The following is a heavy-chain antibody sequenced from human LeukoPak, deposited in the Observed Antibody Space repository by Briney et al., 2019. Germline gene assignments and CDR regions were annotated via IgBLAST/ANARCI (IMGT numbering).Heavy chain of an antibody. Sequence: GGSLRLFCAASGDTFDDYGMSWVRQAPGMGLEWVSGINWNGGSTGYADSVKGRFTISRDNAKNSLYLQVNSLRAEDTALYYCARDITVTTYYMDVWGKGTTVTVSS. CDR2: INWNGGST. J-gene: IGHJ6*03. CDR1: GDTFDDYG. CDR3: ARDITVTTYYMDV. D-gene: IGHD4-17*01. V-gene: IGHV3-20*04.